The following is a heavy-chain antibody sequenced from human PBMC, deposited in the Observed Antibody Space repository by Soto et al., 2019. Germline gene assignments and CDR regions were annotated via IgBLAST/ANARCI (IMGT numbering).Heavy chain of an antibody. D-gene: IGHD1-26*01. CDR1: GDTSSNYG. Sequence: SVKVSCKASGDTSSNYGVSWVRQAPGQGLGWMGGILPVFGTTTYARNFQGRITITADKSTSTVYMELTSLRSDDTATYYCARDPDEVVGTDYHYYGMDVWDQGATVTVSS. V-gene: IGHV1-69*06. J-gene: IGHJ6*02. CDR2: ILPVFGTT. CDR3: ARDPDEVVGTDYHYYGMDV.